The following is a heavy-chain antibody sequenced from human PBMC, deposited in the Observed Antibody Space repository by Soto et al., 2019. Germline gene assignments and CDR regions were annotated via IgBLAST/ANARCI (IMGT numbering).Heavy chain of an antibody. Sequence: QIQLVQSGAEVKKPGASVKVSCKASGYTCSSYHITWVRQAPGQGLEWMGWISAYEGNTKYAQNLQGRVTMTTDPSTSTAYMELRSLRSDDTAVYYCARDLPPVDYWGQGTLVTVSS. CDR3: ARDLPPVDY. CDR1: GYTCSSYH. V-gene: IGHV1-18*01. J-gene: IGHJ4*02. CDR2: ISAYEGNT.